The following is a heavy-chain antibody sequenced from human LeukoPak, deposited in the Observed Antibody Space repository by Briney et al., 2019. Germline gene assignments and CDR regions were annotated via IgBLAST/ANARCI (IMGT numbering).Heavy chain of an antibody. CDR1: GGSASSGSYY. V-gene: IGHV4-61*01. J-gene: IGHJ4*02. CDR3: AGQLRWGDFDY. D-gene: IGHD4-23*01. CDR2: IYYSGST. Sequence: PSETLSLTCSVSGGSASSGSYYWTWIRQPPGKGLEWIGYIYYSGSTNYNPSLKSRVTISVDTYKNQFSLKLSSVTAADTAVYYCAGQLRWGDFDYWGQGTLVTVSS.